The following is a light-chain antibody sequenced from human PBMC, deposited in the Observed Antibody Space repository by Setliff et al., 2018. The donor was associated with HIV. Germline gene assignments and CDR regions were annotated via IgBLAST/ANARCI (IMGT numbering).Light chain of an antibody. CDR2: DVT. V-gene: IGLV2-14*03. Sequence: QSVLPQPASVSGSPGQSITISCTGTSSDVGGYNYVSWYQQHPGKAPKLMIYDVTNRPSGVSNRFFGSKSGNTASLTISGLQAEDEADYYCSSYSGSSTFWVFGGGTKVTVL. CDR3: SSYSGSSTFWV. CDR1: SSDVGGYNY. J-gene: IGLJ3*02.